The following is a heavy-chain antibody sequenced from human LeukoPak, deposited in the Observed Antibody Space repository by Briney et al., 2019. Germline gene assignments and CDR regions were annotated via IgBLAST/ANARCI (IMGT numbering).Heavy chain of an antibody. CDR2: ISSSSSTI. J-gene: IGHJ4*02. D-gene: IGHD3-3*01. Sequence: GGSLRLSCAASGFTFSSYSMNWVRQAPGKGPEWVSYISSSSSTIYYADSVKGRFTISRDNAKNTLYLQMNSLRAEDTAVYYCARGGLYYDSRGGFDYWGQGTLVTVSS. V-gene: IGHV3-48*04. CDR1: GFTFSSYS. CDR3: ARGGLYYDSRGGFDY.